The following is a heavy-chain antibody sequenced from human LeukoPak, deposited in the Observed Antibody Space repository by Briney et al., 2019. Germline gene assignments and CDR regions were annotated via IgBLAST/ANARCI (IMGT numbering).Heavy chain of an antibody. CDR2: IYYSGST. J-gene: IGHJ3*02. CDR1: GGSISGYY. D-gene: IGHD5-12*01. Sequence: SETLSLTCTVSGGSISGYYWSWIRQPPGKGLEWIGYIYYSGSTNYKPSLKSRVSISVDTSKNQFSLHLTSVTAADTAVYYCARDRIGSGYHGGDAFDIWGQGAMVTVSS. V-gene: IGHV4-59*01. CDR3: ARDRIGSGYHGGDAFDI.